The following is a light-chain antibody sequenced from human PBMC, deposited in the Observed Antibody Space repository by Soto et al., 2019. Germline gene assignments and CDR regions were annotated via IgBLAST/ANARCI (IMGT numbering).Light chain of an antibody. CDR1: QDISNY. Sequence: DIQLTQSPSFRSASVGDRVTITCRASQDISNYLAWYQQKLGKAPKFLIYATSTVQSGVPSRFSGSGSGTEFTLTISSLQPEDFATYYCQQVNSYPLTFGGWTKVEIK. CDR3: QQVNSYPLT. CDR2: ATS. V-gene: IGKV1-9*01. J-gene: IGKJ4*01.